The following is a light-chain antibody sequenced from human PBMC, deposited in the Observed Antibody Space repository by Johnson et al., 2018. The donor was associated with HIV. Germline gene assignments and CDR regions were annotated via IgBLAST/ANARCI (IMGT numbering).Light chain of an antibody. CDR3: GAWDSGLTAGV. Sequence: QSVLTQPPSVSAAPGQKVTISCSGSSSNIGNKYVSWYQQLPGTAPKVLIYDNDKRPSGIPDRFSGSRYGTSATLGITGLQTGDEADYYCGAWDSGLTAGVFGTGTKVTVL. J-gene: IGLJ1*01. CDR2: DND. V-gene: IGLV1-51*01. CDR1: SSNIGNKY.